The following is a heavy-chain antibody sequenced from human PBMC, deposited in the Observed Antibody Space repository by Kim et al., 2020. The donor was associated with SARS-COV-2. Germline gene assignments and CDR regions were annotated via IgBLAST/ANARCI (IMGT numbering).Heavy chain of an antibody. V-gene: IGHV3-15*01. Sequence: VKGRFTISRDDSKNTLYLQMNSMKTEDTAVYYWTTPESYYGSGSYSPTDYWGQGTLVTVSS. J-gene: IGHJ4*02. D-gene: IGHD3-10*01. CDR3: TTPESYYGSGSYSPTDY.